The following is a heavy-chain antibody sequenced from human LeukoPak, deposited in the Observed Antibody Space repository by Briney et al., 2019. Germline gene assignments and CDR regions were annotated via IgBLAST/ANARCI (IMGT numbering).Heavy chain of an antibody. J-gene: IGHJ4*02. CDR3: AKRSAESSGWFTD. CDR2: ISSDGSNT. CDR1: GITFSRSW. V-gene: IGHV3-74*01. D-gene: IGHD6-19*01. Sequence: PGGSLRLSCAASGITFSRSWMHWVRQAPGKGLVWVSRISSDGSNTIYAESVKGRFTISRDNSKNTLYLQMNSLRAEDTAVYYCAKRSAESSGWFTDWGQGTLVTVSS.